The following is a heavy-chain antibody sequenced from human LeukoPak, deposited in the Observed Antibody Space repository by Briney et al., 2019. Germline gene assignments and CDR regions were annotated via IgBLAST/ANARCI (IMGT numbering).Heavy chain of an antibody. CDR3: ARDSGYCSGGSCYPSAYFDY. CDR1: GGSISSGGYY. J-gene: IGHJ4*02. CDR2: TYYSGST. V-gene: IGHV4-31*03. D-gene: IGHD2-15*01. Sequence: SETLSLTCTVSGGSISSGGYYWSWIRQHPGKGLEWIGYTYYSGSTYYNPSLKSRVTISVDTSKNQFSLKLSSVTAADTAVYYCARDSGYCSGGSCYPSAYFDYWGQGTLVTVSS.